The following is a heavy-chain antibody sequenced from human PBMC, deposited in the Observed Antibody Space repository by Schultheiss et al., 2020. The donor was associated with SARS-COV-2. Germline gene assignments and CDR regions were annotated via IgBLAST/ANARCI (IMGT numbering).Heavy chain of an antibody. D-gene: IGHD3-22*01. CDR3: ARDRTYYYDSSGYPQRAFDI. CDR2: IYYSGST. Sequence: GSLRLSCAASGLTFSSYSMNWVRQPPGKGLEWIGYIYYSGSTNYNPSLKSRVTISVDTSKNQFSLKLSSVTAADTAVYYCARDRTYYYDSSGYPQRAFDIWGQGTMGTVSS. V-gene: IGHV4-59*01. CDR1: GLTFSSYS. J-gene: IGHJ3*02.